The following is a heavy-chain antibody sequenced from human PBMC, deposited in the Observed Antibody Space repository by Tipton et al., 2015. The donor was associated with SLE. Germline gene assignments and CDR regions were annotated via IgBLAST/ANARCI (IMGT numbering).Heavy chain of an antibody. D-gene: IGHD3-10*01. V-gene: IGHV4-39*01. CDR2: IHYRGTT. CDR1: GGSISTSSFY. Sequence: TLSLTCTVSGGSISTSSFYWGWIRQPPGKGLEWIGNIHYRGTTYYNPPLKSRVTLSVDTSKNQFSLTVSSVTAADTAVYYCARGLNFYTSGTRVYFDDWGQGTLVTVSS. J-gene: IGHJ4*02. CDR3: ARGLNFYTSGTRVYFDD.